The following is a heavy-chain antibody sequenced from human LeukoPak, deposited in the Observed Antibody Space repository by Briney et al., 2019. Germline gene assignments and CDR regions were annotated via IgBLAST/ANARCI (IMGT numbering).Heavy chain of an antibody. CDR1: GFTFSSYA. CDR2: ISSSSSYI. V-gene: IGHV3-21*01. Sequence: GGSLRLSCAASGFTFSSYAMSWVRQAPGKGLEWVSSISSSSSYIYYADSVKGRFTISRDNAKNSLYLQMNSLRAEDTAVYYCARAPTYYYGSGSYTLDYWGQGTLVTVSS. J-gene: IGHJ4*02. D-gene: IGHD3-10*01. CDR3: ARAPTYYYGSGSYTLDY.